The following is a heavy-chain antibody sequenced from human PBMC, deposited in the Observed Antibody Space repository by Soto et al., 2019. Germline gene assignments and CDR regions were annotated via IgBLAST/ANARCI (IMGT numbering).Heavy chain of an antibody. CDR3: AKLPDRTFWDYGSGQPFDP. J-gene: IGHJ5*02. CDR2: ITRSSDNI. Sequence: PGGSLRLSCAASGFSLYNYAMDWVRQAPGQGLEWVSSITRSSDNIHYADSVKGRFTISRDNSKNTLYLQMSSLRPEDTAVYYCAKLPDRTFWDYGSGQPFDPWGQGTLVTVSS. D-gene: IGHD3-10*01. V-gene: IGHV3-23*01. CDR1: GFSLYNYA.